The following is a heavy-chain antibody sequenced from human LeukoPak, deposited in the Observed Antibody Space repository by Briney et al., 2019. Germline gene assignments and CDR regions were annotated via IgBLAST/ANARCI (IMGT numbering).Heavy chain of an antibody. D-gene: IGHD1-14*01. CDR1: GGSISSYY. J-gene: IGHJ5*02. V-gene: IGHV4-59*08. Sequence: SETLSLTCTVSGGSISSYYWSWIRQPPGKGLEWIGYIYYSGSTNYNPSLTSRVTISVDTSKNQFSLKLSSVTAADTAVYYCARITGGPYNWFDPWGQGTLVTVSS. CDR2: IYYSGST. CDR3: ARITGGPYNWFDP.